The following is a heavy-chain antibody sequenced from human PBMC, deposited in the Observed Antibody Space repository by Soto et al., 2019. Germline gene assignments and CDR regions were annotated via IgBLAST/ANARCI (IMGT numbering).Heavy chain of an antibody. D-gene: IGHD5-18*01. V-gene: IGHV4-39*01. J-gene: IGHJ4*02. CDR3: ARHEWLQLWLVKEY. CDR1: GDSIGSSTNY. Sequence: PSETLSLTCCVSGDSIGSSTNYWGWIRQPPGKGLEWIGTIYHSGNTYYNPTLKSRVAISVDMSKNQFSLRLNSVTAADTAVYYCARHEWLQLWLVKEYWGQGARVTASS. CDR2: IYHSGNT.